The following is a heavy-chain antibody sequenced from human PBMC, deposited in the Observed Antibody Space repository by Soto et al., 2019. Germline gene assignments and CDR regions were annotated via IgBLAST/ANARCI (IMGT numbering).Heavy chain of an antibody. CDR2: ISAYNGNT. V-gene: IGHV1-18*04. Sequence: GAPVEVSCKAPGSPFTSYAISWVRQAPGQGLEWMGWISAYNGNTNYAQKLQGRVTMTTDTSTSTAYMELRSLRSDDTAVYYCARDPRVYCSSTSCYFPSYYYYGMDVWGQGTTVTVSS. J-gene: IGHJ6*02. CDR3: ARDPRVYCSSTSCYFPSYYYYGMDV. CDR1: GSPFTSYA. D-gene: IGHD2-2*01.